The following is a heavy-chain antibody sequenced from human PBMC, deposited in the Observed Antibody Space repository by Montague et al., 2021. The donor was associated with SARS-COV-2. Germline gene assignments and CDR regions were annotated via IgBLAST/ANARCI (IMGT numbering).Heavy chain of an antibody. J-gene: IGHJ1*01. Sequence: SVKVSCKVSGYTLSEISLHWVRQTPGKRLEWMRGLDPEDDEIIYAQKLQGRVSMTEDRITDTAHMELRGLRSEDTAVYYCTTVWIGQYLAEYFQYWGQGTLVTVPS. D-gene: IGHD2-2*01. CDR1: GYTLSEIS. CDR2: LDPEDDEI. CDR3: TTVWIGQYLAEYFQY. V-gene: IGHV1-24*01.